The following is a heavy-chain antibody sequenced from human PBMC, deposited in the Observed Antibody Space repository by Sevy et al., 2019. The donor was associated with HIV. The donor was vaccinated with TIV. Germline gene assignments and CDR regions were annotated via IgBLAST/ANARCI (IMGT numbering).Heavy chain of an antibody. CDR1: GFNFNFYA. D-gene: IGHD2-8*01. V-gene: IGHV3-23*01. CDR3: AREGCTRPHDY. CDR2: LSFGCGKI. J-gene: IGHJ4*02. Sequence: GGSLRLSCVASGFNFNFYAMSWVRLAPGKGLEWVATLSFGCGKINYADSVKGRFTISRDNSKNSFYLQMDNLRVEDTALYYCAREGCTRPHDYWGQGTRVTVSS.